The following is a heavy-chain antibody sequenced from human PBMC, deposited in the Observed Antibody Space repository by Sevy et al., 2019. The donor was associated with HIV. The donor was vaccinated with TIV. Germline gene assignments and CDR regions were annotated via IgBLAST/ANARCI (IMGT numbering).Heavy chain of an antibody. CDR1: GFTVNDKY. CDR3: VSLFLSYRSGWSYFDY. J-gene: IGHJ4*02. Sequence: GGSLRLSCAISGFTVNDKYIIWVRQAPGKGLEWVSVIFSSGSTYYADSAKGRFTISRDNSKNQVDLQMNSVRAGDTAVYYCVSLFLSYRSGWSYFDYWGQGTLVTVSS. CDR2: IFSSGST. D-gene: IGHD6-19*01. V-gene: IGHV3-66*02.